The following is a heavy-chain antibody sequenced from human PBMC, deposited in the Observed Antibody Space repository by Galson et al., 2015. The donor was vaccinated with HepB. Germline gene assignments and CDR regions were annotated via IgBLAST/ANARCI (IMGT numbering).Heavy chain of an antibody. V-gene: IGHV6-1*01. CDR1: GDSVSSNSVA. CDR2: TYYRSKWYY. D-gene: IGHD6-19*01. J-gene: IGHJ4*02. Sequence: CAISGDSVSSNSVAWNLIRQSPSRGLEWLGKTYYRSKWYYDYAVSVKSRITINPDTSKNQFSLQLNSVTPEDTAVYFCARMAVTGTRYVWGQGTLVTVSS. CDR3: ARMAVTGTRYV.